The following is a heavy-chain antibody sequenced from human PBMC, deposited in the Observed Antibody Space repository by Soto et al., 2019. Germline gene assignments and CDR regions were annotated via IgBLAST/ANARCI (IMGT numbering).Heavy chain of an antibody. CDR1: GFTFSSYA. J-gene: IGHJ6*04. CDR2: ISGSGGST. V-gene: IGHV3-23*01. D-gene: IGHD5-12*01. Sequence: EVQLLESGGGLVQPGGSLRLSCAASGFTFSSYAMSWVRQAPGKGLEWVSAISGSGGSTYYADSVKGRFTISRDNSKNTLYLQMNSLRAEDTAVYYCAKGCLVATINYYYGMDVWGKGTTVTVSS. CDR3: AKGCLVATINYYYGMDV.